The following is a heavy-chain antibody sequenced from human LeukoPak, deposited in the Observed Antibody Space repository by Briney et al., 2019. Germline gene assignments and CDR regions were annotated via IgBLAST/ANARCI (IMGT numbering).Heavy chain of an antibody. V-gene: IGHV3-21*01. CDR3: ARVLQYGHFDY. CDR2: ISSSSSYI. J-gene: IGHJ4*02. D-gene: IGHD4-11*01. Sequence: GGSLRLSCAASGFTLSSYSMNWVRQAPGKELEWVSSISSSSSYIYYADSVKGRFTISRDNAKNSLYLQMNSLRAEDTAVYYSARVLQYGHFDYWGQGTLVTVSS. CDR1: GFTLSSYS.